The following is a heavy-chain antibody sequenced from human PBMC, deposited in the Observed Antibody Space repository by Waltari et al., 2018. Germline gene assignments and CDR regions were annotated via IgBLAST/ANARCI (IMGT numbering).Heavy chain of an antibody. CDR1: RYTLTELS. D-gene: IGHD3-3*01. CDR2: VDTEDGET. Sequence: QVQLVQSGAEVKKPGASVKVSCKVSRYTLTELSMHLVRQAPGQGLEWMGGVDTEDGETIYAQKFRGRVNMTEDTSTDTAYMELSSLRSEDTAVYYCATTGILEWSAFDYWGQGTLVTVSS. V-gene: IGHV1-24*01. J-gene: IGHJ4*02. CDR3: ATTGILEWSAFDY.